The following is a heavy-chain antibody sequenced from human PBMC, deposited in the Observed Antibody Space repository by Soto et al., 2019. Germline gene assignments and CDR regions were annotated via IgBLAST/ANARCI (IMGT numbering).Heavy chain of an antibody. CDR2: ITSSSSYI. Sequence: PGGSLRLSCVGSGFSIANFPMNWVRQTPGKGLEWVASITSSSSYIYYEDSLKGRFTISRDNAKNSLFLQLDSLRAEDTAVYFCVRARSTDSRPDYWGQGTLVTVSS. CDR3: VRARSTDSRPDY. V-gene: IGHV3-21*01. CDR1: GFSIANFP. J-gene: IGHJ4*02. D-gene: IGHD3-22*01.